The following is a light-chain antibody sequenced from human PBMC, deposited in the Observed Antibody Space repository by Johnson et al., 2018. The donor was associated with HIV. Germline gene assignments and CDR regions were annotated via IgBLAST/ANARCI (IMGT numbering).Light chain of an antibody. V-gene: IGLV1-51*01. Sequence: QSVLTQPPSVSAAPGQKVTISCSGSSSKIGNKYVSWYQQFPGTDPKVLIYDNSKRPSGIPDRFSGSTSGTSATLGITGLQTGDEADYYCGTWDDSLSALYVFGTGTKVTVL. J-gene: IGLJ1*01. CDR1: SSKIGNKY. CDR2: DNS. CDR3: GTWDDSLSALYV.